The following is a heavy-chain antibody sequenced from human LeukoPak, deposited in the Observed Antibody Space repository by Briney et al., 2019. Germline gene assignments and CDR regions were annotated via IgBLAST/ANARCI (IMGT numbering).Heavy chain of an antibody. CDR3: ARDEYYYGSGIDY. Sequence: QPGGSLRLSCAASGFTFSSYEMNWVRQAPGKGLEWVSYISSSGSTIYYADSVKGRFTISRDNAKNSLYLQMNSLRAEDTAVYYCARDEYYYGSGIDYWGQGTLVTVSS. V-gene: IGHV3-48*03. CDR1: GFTFSSYE. J-gene: IGHJ4*02. D-gene: IGHD3-10*01. CDR2: ISSSGSTI.